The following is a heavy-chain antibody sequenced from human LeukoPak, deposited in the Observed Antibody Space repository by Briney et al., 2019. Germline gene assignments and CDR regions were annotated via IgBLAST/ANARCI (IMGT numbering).Heavy chain of an antibody. J-gene: IGHJ4*02. V-gene: IGHV3-9*01. CDR3: ARTATYDSSGYNVDY. CDR2: ISWNSGSI. CDR1: GFTFDDYA. D-gene: IGHD3-22*01. Sequence: PGRSLRLSCAASGFTFDDYAMHWVRQAPGKGLEWVSGISWNSGSIGYADSVKGRFTISRDNAKNSLYLQMNSLRAEDTAVYYCARTATYDSSGYNVDYWGQGTLVTVSS.